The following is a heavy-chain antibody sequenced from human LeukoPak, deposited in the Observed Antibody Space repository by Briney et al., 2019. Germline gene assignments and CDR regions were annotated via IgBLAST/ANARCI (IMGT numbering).Heavy chain of an antibody. CDR3: ASIAVAGRADYFDY. CDR2: IYYSGYT. Sequence: SETLSLTCTVSGGSISSYYWSWIRQPPGKGLEWIGCIYYSGYTNYKSSLKSRVTISVDTSKNQFSLKLSSVTAADTAVYYCASIAVAGRADYFDYWGQGTLVTVSS. CDR1: GGSISSYY. V-gene: IGHV4-59*01. D-gene: IGHD6-19*01. J-gene: IGHJ4*02.